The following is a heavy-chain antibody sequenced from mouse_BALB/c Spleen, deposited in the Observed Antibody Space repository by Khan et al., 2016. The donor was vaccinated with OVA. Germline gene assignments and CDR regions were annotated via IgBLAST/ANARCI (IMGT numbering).Heavy chain of an antibody. Sequence: VQLQESGPELKKPGETVKISCKASGYTFTNYGMNWVKQAPGKGLKWMGWINTYTGEPTYADDFKGRFAFSLETSASTAYLQINNLQNEDTATYFCASGGYWYFDVWGAGTTVTVSS. CDR3: ASGGYWYFDV. V-gene: IGHV9-3-1*01. CDR1: GYTFTNYG. D-gene: IGHD1-1*02. CDR2: INTYTGEP. J-gene: IGHJ1*01.